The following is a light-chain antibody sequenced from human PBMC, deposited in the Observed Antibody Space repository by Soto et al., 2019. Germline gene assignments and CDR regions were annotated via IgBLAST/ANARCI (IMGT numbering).Light chain of an antibody. J-gene: IGLJ3*02. V-gene: IGLV6-57*03. CDR1: SGDIASAY. CDR3: QSYDSSNHWV. Sequence: NFMLTQPHSVSESPGKTVTISCTRSSGDIASAYVQWYQQRPGSAPTTVIYGNNQRPSGVPERFSGAIDRSSNSASLTISGLKTEDEADYYCQSYDSSNHWVFGGGTKLTVL. CDR2: GNN.